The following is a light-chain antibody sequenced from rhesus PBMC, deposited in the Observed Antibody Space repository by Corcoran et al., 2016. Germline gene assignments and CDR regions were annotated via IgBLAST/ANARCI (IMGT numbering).Light chain of an antibody. CDR3: QQYCSTPLT. CDR2: WAS. Sequence: DIVMTQSPDSLAVSLGERVTINCKSSQSLLYSSNNKNYLAWYQQKPGQAPNMLIYWASTRESGVPNRFSGSGSGTDFTLTISGLQAEDVAVNCCQQYCSTPLTFGGGTKVEIK. V-gene: IGKV4-1*01. CDR1: QSLLYSSNNKNY. J-gene: IGKJ4*01.